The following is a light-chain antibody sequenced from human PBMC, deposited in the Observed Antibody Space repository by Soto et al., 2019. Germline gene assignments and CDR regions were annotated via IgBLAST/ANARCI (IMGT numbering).Light chain of an antibody. CDR2: GAS. V-gene: IGKV3-15*01. Sequence: LYLSKRERATLSCRASQSVRSSHLAWYQQMPGQAPRLLIYGASTRATGIPARFSGSGSGTEFTLTISILQSEDFAVYCCQQYNKLLWTFCEGTKVDI. CDR3: QQYNKLLWT. CDR1: QSVRSSH. J-gene: IGKJ1*01.